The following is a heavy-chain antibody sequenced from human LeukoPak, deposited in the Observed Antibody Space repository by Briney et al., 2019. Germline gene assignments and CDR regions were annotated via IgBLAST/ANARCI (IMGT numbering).Heavy chain of an antibody. CDR3: ARGSARWLQFMGAY. D-gene: IGHD5-24*01. J-gene: IGHJ4*02. Sequence: GGSLRLSCAASGFTFSSYAMNWVRQAPGKGLEWVAVISYDGSNKYYADSVKGRFTISRDNSKNTLYLQMDSLRAEDTAVYYCARGSARWLQFMGAYWGQGTLVTVSS. CDR2: ISYDGSNK. CDR1: GFTFSSYA. V-gene: IGHV3-30-3*01.